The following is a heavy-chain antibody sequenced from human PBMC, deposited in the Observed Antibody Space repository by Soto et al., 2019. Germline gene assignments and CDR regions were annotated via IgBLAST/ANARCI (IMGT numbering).Heavy chain of an antibody. V-gene: IGHV3-30*18. Sequence: QVQLVESGGAVVQPGTSLRLSCAASGVAFSTYGVHWVRQAPGKGLEWVAILSYDGHNEYYTDSVKGRFTISRDTSRNTLYLQMDRLRADDTAMYYCAKDRGFGEYLFDSWGQGTLVTFSS. CDR2: LSYDGHNE. J-gene: IGHJ4*02. CDR3: AKDRGFGEYLFDS. CDR1: GVAFSTYG. D-gene: IGHD3-10*01.